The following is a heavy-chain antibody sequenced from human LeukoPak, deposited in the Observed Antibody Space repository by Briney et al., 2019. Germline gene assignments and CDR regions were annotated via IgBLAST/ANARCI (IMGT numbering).Heavy chain of an antibody. CDR2: ISGSGGST. J-gene: IGHJ4*02. D-gene: IGHD6-19*01. CDR1: GFTFSSYA. V-gene: IGHV3-23*01. Sequence: GGSLRLSCAASGFTFSSYAMSWVRQAPGKGLEWVSAISGSGGSTYYADSVKGRFTISRDNSKNTLYLQMNSLRAEDTAVYYCAKGRVAGTREDSDYWGQGTLVTVSS. CDR3: AKGRVAGTREDSDY.